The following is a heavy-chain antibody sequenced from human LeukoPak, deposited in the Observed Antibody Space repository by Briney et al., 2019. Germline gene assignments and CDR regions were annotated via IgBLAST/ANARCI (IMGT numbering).Heavy chain of an antibody. CDR1: GGSISSYY. D-gene: IGHD3-22*01. Sequence: SETLSLTCTVSGGSISSYYWSWIRQPAGKGLEWIGRIYTSGSTNYNPSLKSRVTMSVDTSKNQFSLKLSSVTAADTAVYYCAREDSDSSGYPPGAFDIWGQGTMVTVSS. V-gene: IGHV4-4*07. J-gene: IGHJ3*02. CDR2: IYTSGST. CDR3: AREDSDSSGYPPGAFDI.